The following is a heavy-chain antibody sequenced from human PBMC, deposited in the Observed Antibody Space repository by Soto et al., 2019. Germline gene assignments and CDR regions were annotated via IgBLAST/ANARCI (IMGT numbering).Heavy chain of an antibody. CDR3: AKFGGAGYYYYYGMDV. V-gene: IGHV3-23*01. J-gene: IGHJ6*02. D-gene: IGHD6-19*01. Sequence: GGSLRLSCTASGFTFSSYAMSWVRQAPGKGLEWVSAISGSGGSTYYADSVKGRFTISRDNSKNTLYLQMNSLRAEDTAVYYCAKFGGAGYYYYYGMDVWGQGTTVTVSS. CDR1: GFTFSSYA. CDR2: ISGSGGST.